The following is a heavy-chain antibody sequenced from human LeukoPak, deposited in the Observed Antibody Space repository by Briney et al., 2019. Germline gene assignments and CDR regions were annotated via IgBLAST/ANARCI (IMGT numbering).Heavy chain of an antibody. CDR2: IKEDGTEK. Sequence: GGSLRLSCAGSGFTFSDFWMTWVRQTPGKGLEWVANIKEDGTEKNLVDSVKGRFTISRDNTKNTLYLQMNSLRAEDTAVYYCARGGYGGNSGFVDYWGQGTLVTVSS. CDR3: ARGGYGGNSGFVDY. V-gene: IGHV3-7*01. D-gene: IGHD4-23*01. CDR1: GFTFSDFW. J-gene: IGHJ4*02.